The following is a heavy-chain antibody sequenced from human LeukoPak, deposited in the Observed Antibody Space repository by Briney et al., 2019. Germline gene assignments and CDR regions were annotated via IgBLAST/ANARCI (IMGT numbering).Heavy chain of an antibody. Sequence: GGSLRLSCAAPGYIFDNYAIHWVRQAPGKGLEWVSLISGDGGSTFYADSVRGRFTISRDNTRKSLSLQMSSLRSEDTALYYCARESEISGWYDYWGQGTLVTVSS. CDR1: GYIFDNYA. CDR3: ARESEISGWYDY. D-gene: IGHD6-19*01. CDR2: ISGDGGST. J-gene: IGHJ4*02. V-gene: IGHV3-43*02.